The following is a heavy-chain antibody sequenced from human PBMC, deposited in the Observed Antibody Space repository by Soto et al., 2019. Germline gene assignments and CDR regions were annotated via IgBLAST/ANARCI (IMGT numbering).Heavy chain of an antibody. Sequence: ASVKVSCKASGYNFVAYYMHWVRQAPGQGLEWMGWINPSSGATNFAERFLGRVTMTSDTSISTFYMEIKRLNSDDTAVYFCAKDSQYGDYGYNFDYWGQGTLVTVSS. CDR2: INPSSGAT. D-gene: IGHD2-21*02. J-gene: IGHJ4*02. V-gene: IGHV1-2*02. CDR1: GYNFVAYY. CDR3: AKDSQYGDYGYNFDY.